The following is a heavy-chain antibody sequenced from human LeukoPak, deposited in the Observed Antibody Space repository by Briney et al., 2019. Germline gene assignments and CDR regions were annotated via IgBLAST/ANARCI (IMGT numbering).Heavy chain of an antibody. CDR2: IKSKTDGGTT. J-gene: IGHJ4*02. V-gene: IGHV3-15*01. Sequence: NPGGSLGLSCAASGFTFSNAWMSWVRQAPGKGLEWVGRIKSKTDGGTTDYAAPVKGRFTISRDDSKNTLYLQMNSLKTEDTAVYYCTTVSVVVITATRGGYWGQGTLVTVSS. CDR3: TTVSVVVITATRGGY. D-gene: IGHD2-15*01. CDR1: GFTFSNAW.